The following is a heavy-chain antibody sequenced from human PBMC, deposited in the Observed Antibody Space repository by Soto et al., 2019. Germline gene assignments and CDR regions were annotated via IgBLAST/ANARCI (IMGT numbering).Heavy chain of an antibody. V-gene: IGHV3-23*01. CDR3: AITPNCGDDCSAGKAGTYRFLDL. CDR1: GFTFSSYA. Sequence: EVQLLESGGGLVQPGGSLRLSCAASGFTFSSYAMSWVRQAPGKGLEWVSAISGSGGSTYYADSVKGRFTISRDNSRNTLYLQMNRLRADDTAVQYCAITPNCGDDCSAGKAGTYRFLDLWGRGTLVTVSS. D-gene: IGHD2-21*02. J-gene: IGHJ2*01. CDR2: ISGSGGST.